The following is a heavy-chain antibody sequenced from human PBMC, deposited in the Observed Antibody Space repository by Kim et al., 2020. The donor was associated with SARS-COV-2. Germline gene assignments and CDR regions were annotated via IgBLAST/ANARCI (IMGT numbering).Heavy chain of an antibody. CDR3: ARIRLKLHYYFDY. CDR1: GGSISSTSYY. CDR2: IHYSGST. D-gene: IGHD1-7*01. J-gene: IGHJ4*02. Sequence: SETLSLTCTVSGGSISSTSYYWSWIRQPPGKGLEWIGYIHYSGSTNYNPSLKSRVTISVDTSKNQFSLKLSSVAAADTAVYYCARIRLKLHYYFDYWGQGTLVTVSS. V-gene: IGHV4-61*01.